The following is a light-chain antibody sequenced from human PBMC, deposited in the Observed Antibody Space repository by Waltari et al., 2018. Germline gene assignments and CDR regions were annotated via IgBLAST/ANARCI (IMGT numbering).Light chain of an antibody. V-gene: IGLV7-43*01. Sequence: QTVVTQEHSLTVIPGGTVNPNCGSSNGSAHIHYYPNWFQQKPGQAPRALIYSTNNKHSCTPARFSGSLLGGKAALTLSGVQPEDEAEYYCLLYYGAWVFGGGTKLTVL. CDR3: LLYYGAWV. CDR1: NGSAHIHYY. CDR2: STN. J-gene: IGLJ3*02.